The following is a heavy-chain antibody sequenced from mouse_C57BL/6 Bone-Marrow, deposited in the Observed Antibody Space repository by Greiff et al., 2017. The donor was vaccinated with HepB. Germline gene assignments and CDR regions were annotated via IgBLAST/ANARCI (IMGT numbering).Heavy chain of an antibody. V-gene: IGHV1-7*01. Sequence: VQLQQSGAELAKPGASVKLSCKASGYTFTSYWMHWVKQRPGQGLEWIGYINPSSGYTKYNQKFKDKATLTADKSSSTAYMQLSSLTYEDSAVYYFARWAPIHYGSSYWFAYWGQGTLVTVSA. D-gene: IGHD1-1*01. CDR2: INPSSGYT. CDR3: ARWAPIHYGSSYWFAY. J-gene: IGHJ3*01. CDR1: GYTFTSYW.